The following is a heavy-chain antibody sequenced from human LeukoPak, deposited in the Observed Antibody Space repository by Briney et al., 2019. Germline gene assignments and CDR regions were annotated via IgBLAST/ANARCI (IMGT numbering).Heavy chain of an antibody. Sequence: ASVKVSCKASGYTLTSYDINWVRQATGQGLEWMGWMNPNSGNTGYAQKFQGRVTMTRNTSISTAYMELSSLRSEDTAVYYCARGRTGRDGYRRNWFDPWGQGTLVTVSS. D-gene: IGHD5-24*01. CDR3: ARGRTGRDGYRRNWFDP. J-gene: IGHJ5*02. CDR2: MNPNSGNT. CDR1: GYTLTSYD. V-gene: IGHV1-8*01.